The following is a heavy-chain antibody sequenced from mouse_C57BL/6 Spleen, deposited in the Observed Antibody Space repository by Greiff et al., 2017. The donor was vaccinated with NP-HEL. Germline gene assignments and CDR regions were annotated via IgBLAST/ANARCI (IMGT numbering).Heavy chain of an antibody. J-gene: IGHJ1*03. Sequence: QVQLQQPGAELVRPGSSVKLSCKASGYTFTSYWMDWVKQRPGQGLEWIGNIYPSDSETHYTQKFKDKATLTVDKSSSTAYMQLSSLTSEDSAVYYCARRGGRYFDVWGTGTTVTVSS. V-gene: IGHV1-61*01. CDR3: ARRGGRYFDV. CDR1: GYTFTSYW. CDR2: IYPSDSET.